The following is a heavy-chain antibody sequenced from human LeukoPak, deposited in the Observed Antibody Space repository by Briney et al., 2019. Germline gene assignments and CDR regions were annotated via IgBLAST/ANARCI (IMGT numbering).Heavy chain of an antibody. Sequence: PGGSLRLSCAASGFTFSSYAMSWVRQAPGEGLEWVSAISGSGGSTYYADSVKGRFTVSRDNSKNTLYLQMNSLRAEDTAVYYCASQRAVWDERGYSGYDYGPFESWGQGTLVTVSS. CDR1: GFTFSSYA. J-gene: IGHJ4*02. D-gene: IGHD5-12*01. CDR2: ISGSGGST. CDR3: ASQRAVWDERGYSGYDYGPFES. V-gene: IGHV3-23*01.